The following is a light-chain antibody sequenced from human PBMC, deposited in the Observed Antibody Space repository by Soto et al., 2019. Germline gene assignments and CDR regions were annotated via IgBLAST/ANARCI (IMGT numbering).Light chain of an antibody. CDR1: QSISTY. CDR2: AAS. J-gene: IGKJ5*01. CDR3: QQNYSIPIT. V-gene: IGKV1-39*01. Sequence: DIQMTQSPSSLSASVGDRVTITCRASQSISTYLNWYHQKPGKAPDLLIYAASSLKSGVPSRFSGSGSGTDFTLTITGLQPADFATYYCQQNYSIPITVGQGTRREIK.